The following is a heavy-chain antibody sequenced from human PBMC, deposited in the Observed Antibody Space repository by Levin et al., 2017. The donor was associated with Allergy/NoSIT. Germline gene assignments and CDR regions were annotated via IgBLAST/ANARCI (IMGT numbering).Heavy chain of an antibody. CDR2: INAGNGNT. CDR1: GYTFTSYA. V-gene: IGHV1-3*01. CDR3: ARSADDSGILET. J-gene: IGHJ4*02. Sequence: PGASVKVSCKASGYTFTSYAMHWVRQAPGHRLEWMGWINAGNGNTKYSQKFQGRVTITRDTSASTAYMELSSLRSEDTAVYYCARSADDSGILETWGQGTLVTVSS. D-gene: IGHD3-3*01.